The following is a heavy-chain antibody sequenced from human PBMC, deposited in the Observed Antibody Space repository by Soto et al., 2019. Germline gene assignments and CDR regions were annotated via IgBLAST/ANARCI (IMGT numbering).Heavy chain of an antibody. CDR3: ARGSAPLDYGDYSVSLFDS. J-gene: IGHJ5*01. CDR2: IYHSGST. D-gene: IGHD4-17*01. CDR1: SGSISSSNW. V-gene: IGHV4-4*02. Sequence: SETLSLTCAVSSGSISSSNWWSWVRQPPGKGLEWIGEIYHSGSTNYNPSLKSRVTISVDKSKNQFSLKLSSVTAADTAVYYCARGSAPLDYGDYSVSLFDSWGQGTLVTGSS.